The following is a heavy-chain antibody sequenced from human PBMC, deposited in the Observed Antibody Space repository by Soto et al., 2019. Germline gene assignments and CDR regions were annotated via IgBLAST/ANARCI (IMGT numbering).Heavy chain of an antibody. CDR1: GYTFTSYG. V-gene: IGHV1-18*01. D-gene: IGHD2-2*01. Sequence: ASVKVSCKASGYTFTSYGISWVRQAPGQGLEWMGWISAYNGNTNYAQKLQIRVTMTTDTSTSTAYMELRSLRSEETAVYYCARSLSEVPSSTSCYELDPWGQGTLVTVSS. CDR2: ISAYNGNT. J-gene: IGHJ5*02. CDR3: ARSLSEVPSSTSCYELDP.